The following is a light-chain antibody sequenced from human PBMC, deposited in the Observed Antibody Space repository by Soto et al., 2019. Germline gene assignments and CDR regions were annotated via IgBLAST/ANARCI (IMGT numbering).Light chain of an antibody. CDR2: DDD. J-gene: IGLJ1*01. V-gene: IGLV1-51*01. CDR1: ISNIGGNS. Sequence: QSVLTQPPSVSAAPGQKVTISCSGSISNIGGNSVSWYQQLPGTAPKLLIYDDDKRPSGIPDRFSGSKSGTSATLGITGFRTGDEADYYCGSWDSSLRAYVFGTRTKVTVL. CDR3: GSWDSSLRAYV.